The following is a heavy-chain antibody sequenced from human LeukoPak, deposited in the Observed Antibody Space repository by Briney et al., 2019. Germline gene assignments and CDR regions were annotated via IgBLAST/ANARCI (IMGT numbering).Heavy chain of an antibody. CDR3: ARVNAPVATFDY. J-gene: IGHJ4*02. V-gene: IGHV4-38-2*02. CDR1: GYSLSSTYY. Sequence: PSETLSLTCTVSGYSLSSTYYGAWIRQPPGKGLEWIATISHSGNTYYTPSLESRLTISLDTSKKHFSLRLSSVTAADTAVYYCARVNAPVATFDYWGRGTLVAVSS. D-gene: IGHD1-1*01. CDR2: ISHSGNT.